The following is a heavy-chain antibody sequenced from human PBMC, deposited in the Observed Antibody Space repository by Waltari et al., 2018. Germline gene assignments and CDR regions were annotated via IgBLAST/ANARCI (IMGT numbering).Heavy chain of an antibody. CDR2: ISSSGTTM. V-gene: IGHV3-48*03. Sequence: EVQLVESGGGLVQPGGSLRLSCVASGVTFSTYEMNWVRQAPGKGLEWVSYISSSGTTMYYADPVKGRFTISRDNAKNSLYLQMNSLRAEDTAVYYCARDNGDYLFYYYGMDVWGQGTTVTVSS. D-gene: IGHD4-17*01. CDR1: GVTFSTYE. J-gene: IGHJ6*02. CDR3: ARDNGDYLFYYYGMDV.